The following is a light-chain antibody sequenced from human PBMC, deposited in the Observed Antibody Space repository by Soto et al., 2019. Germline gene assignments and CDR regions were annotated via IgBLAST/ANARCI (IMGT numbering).Light chain of an antibody. Sequence: DIQMTQSPSTLSASVGDRVTITCWASQSISSWLAWYQQKPGKAPKLLIYKASSLESGVPSRFSGRGSGTEFTLTISSLQPDDFANYYCQQYNSYSRTFGQGTKVEIK. CDR3: QQYNSYSRT. CDR1: QSISSW. CDR2: KAS. J-gene: IGKJ1*01. V-gene: IGKV1-5*03.